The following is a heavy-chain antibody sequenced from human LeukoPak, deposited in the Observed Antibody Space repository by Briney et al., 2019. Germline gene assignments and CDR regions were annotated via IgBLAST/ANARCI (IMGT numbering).Heavy chain of an antibody. V-gene: IGHV3-74*03. D-gene: IGHD4-23*01. CDR2: IKSDGSSI. Sequence: GGSLRLSCAASGFTFSTYWMHWVRQAPGKGLVWVSRIKSDGSSIMYADSVRGRFTISRDNAKNTLYLRMNSLRAEDTAVYYCARDLDYGGRSNFDHWGQGTLVTVSS. CDR1: GFTFSTYW. CDR3: ARDLDYGGRSNFDH. J-gene: IGHJ4*02.